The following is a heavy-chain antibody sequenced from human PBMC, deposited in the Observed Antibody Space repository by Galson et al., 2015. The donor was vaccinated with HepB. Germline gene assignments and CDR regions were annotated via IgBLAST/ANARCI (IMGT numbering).Heavy chain of an antibody. J-gene: IGHJ5*02. CDR3: ARVEDIVVVYDPWFDP. CDR2: ISSSSSYI. CDR1: GFTFSSYS. Sequence: SLRLSCAASGFTFSSYSMNWVRQAPGKGLEWVSSISSSSSYIYYADSVKGRFTISRDNAKNSLYLQMNSLRAEDTAVYYCARVEDIVVVYDPWFDPWGQGTLVTVSS. D-gene: IGHD2-2*01. V-gene: IGHV3-21*01.